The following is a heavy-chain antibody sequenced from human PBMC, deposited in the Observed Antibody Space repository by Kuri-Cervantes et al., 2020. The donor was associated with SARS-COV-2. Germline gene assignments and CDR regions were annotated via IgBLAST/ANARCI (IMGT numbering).Heavy chain of an antibody. V-gene: IGHV3-23*05. CDR2: VYSSDART. CDR1: GLSFSNYA. CDR3: AKVGLAQNDFWSGYYTG. J-gene: IGHJ4*02. Sequence: GGSLRLSCAASGLSFSNYAMSWVRQAPGRGLEWVAVVYSSDARTYYVDSAKGRFSISRDNSKNTVYLQMNSLRVEDTAVYYCAKVGLAQNDFWSGYYTGWGQGTLVTVSS. D-gene: IGHD3-3*01.